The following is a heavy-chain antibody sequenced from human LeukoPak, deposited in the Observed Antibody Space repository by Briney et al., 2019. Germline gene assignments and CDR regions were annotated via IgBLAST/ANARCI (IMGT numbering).Heavy chain of an antibody. J-gene: IGHJ3*02. CDR1: GGSISSYY. V-gene: IGHV4-59*08. CDR3: ARYVLAAVADTRVHDAFDI. CDR2: IYYSGST. D-gene: IGHD6-19*01. Sequence: SETLSLTCTVSGGSISSYYWSWIRQPPGKGLEWIGYIYYSGSTNYNPSLKSRVTISVDTSKNQFSLKLSSVTAADTAVYYCARYVLAAVADTRVHDAFDIWGQGTMVTVSS.